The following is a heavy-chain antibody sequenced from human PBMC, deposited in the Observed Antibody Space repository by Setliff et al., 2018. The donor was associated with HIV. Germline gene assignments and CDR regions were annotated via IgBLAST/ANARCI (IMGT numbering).Heavy chain of an antibody. D-gene: IGHD5-12*01. CDR3: AIDGAGGWLRPMPDY. V-gene: IGHV1-69*13. CDR1: GGTFSRYA. J-gene: IGHJ4*02. CDR2: IIPILGTA. Sequence: SVKVSCKASGGTFSRYAINWVRQAPGQGLEWMGGIIPILGTANYAQKFQGRVTITADEPTSTAYMGLSSLRSEDTAVYYCAIDGAGGWLRPMPDYWGQGTLVTVSS.